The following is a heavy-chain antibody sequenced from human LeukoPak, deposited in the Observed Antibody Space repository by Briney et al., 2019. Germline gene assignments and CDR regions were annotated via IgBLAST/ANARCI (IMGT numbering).Heavy chain of an antibody. CDR3: ARGYSGSYPYDF. CDR1: GFTFSIFW. CDR2: INTDGSST. D-gene: IGHD1-26*01. V-gene: IGHV3-74*01. J-gene: IGHJ4*02. Sequence: GGSLRLSCAASGFTFSIFWMSWVRQAPRKGLVWVSRINTDGSSTSYADSVKGRFTISRDNAKNTLYLQMNSLRAEDTAVYYCARGYSGSYPYDFWGQGTLVPVSS.